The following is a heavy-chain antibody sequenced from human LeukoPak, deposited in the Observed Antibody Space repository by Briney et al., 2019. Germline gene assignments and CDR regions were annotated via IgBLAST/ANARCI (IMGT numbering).Heavy chain of an antibody. J-gene: IGHJ4*02. CDR3: ARERYYDFWSGGGYFDY. V-gene: IGHV3-30-3*01. CDR1: GFTFSSYA. D-gene: IGHD3-3*01. CDR2: ISHDGSNK. Sequence: GGSLRLSCAASGFTFSSYAMHWVRQAPGKGLEWVAVISHDGSNKYYADSVKGRFTISRDNSKNTLYLQMNSLRAEDTAVYYCARERYYDFWSGGGYFDYWGQGTLVTVSS.